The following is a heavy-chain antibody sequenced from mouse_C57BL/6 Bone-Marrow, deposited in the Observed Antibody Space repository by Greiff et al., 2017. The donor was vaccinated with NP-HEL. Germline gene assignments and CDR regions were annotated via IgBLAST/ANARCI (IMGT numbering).Heavy chain of an antibody. V-gene: IGHV1-15*01. CDR3: TRRFTAVVATSPSYAMDY. D-gene: IGHD1-1*01. CDR2: IDPETGGT. CDR1: GYTFTDYE. J-gene: IGHJ4*01. Sequence: VQLQQSGAELVRPGASVTLSCKASGYTFTDYEMHWVKQTPVHGLEWIGAIDPETGGTAYNQKFKGKAILTADKSSSTAYMELRSLTSEDSAVYDCTRRFTAVVATSPSYAMDYWGQGTSVTVSS.